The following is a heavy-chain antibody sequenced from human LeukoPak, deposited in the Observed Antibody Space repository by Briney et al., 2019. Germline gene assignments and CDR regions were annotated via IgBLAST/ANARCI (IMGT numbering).Heavy chain of an antibody. V-gene: IGHV1-69*05. D-gene: IGHD4-17*01. CDR1: GGTFSSYA. J-gene: IGHJ4*02. Sequence: GASVKVSCKASGGTFSSYAISWVRQAPGQGLEWMGGIIPIFGTANYAQKFQGRVTITTDESTSTAYMELSSPRSEDTAVYYCARGGMQDYGDYVLNYWGQGTLVTVSS. CDR2: IIPIFGTA. CDR3: ARGGMQDYGDYVLNY.